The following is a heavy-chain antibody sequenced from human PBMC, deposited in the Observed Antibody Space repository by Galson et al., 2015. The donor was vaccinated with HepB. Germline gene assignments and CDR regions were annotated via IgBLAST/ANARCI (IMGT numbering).Heavy chain of an antibody. D-gene: IGHD2-2*01. V-gene: IGHV1-3*01. J-gene: IGHJ6*02. CDR2: INAGNGNT. CDR3: ARRGGGFEPAAMGSGSYNYYYYGMDV. CDR1: GYTFTSYA. Sequence: SVKVSCKASGYTFTSYAMHWVRQAPGQRLEWMGWINAGNGNTKYSQKFQGRVTITRDTSASTAYMELSSLRSEDTAVYYCARRGGGFEPAAMGSGSYNYYYYGMDVWGQGTTVTVSS.